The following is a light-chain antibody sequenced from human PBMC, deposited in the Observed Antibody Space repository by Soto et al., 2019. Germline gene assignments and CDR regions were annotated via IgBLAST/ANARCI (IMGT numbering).Light chain of an antibody. V-gene: IGKV3-15*01. CDR1: QSVISN. J-gene: IGKJ1*01. CDR2: GQP. Sequence: ETVMTQSPATLSVPPGERATLSCRASQSVISNLSCYQQKPGQAPGPPILGQPTRAIGIPPRFSGRGSGKEFTLTISSLQFEIFAVYYCQQFINGPPTFGQGTKGDIK. CDR3: QQFINGPPT.